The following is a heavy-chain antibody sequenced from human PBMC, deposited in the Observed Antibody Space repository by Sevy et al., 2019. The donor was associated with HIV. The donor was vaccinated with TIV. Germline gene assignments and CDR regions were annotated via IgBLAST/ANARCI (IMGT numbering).Heavy chain of an antibody. Sequence: SETLSLTCTVSGGSISSGDYYWSWIRQPPGKGLEWIGYIYYSGSTYYNPSLKNRVTISVDTSKNQFSLKLSSVTAADTAVYYCAREGYSYGYAGMDVWGQGTTVTVSS. V-gene: IGHV4-30-4*01. CDR2: IYYSGST. J-gene: IGHJ6*02. CDR1: GGSISSGDYY. D-gene: IGHD5-18*01. CDR3: AREGYSYGYAGMDV.